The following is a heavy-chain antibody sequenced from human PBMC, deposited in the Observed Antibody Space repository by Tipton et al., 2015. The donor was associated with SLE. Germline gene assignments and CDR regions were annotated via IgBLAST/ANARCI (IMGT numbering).Heavy chain of an antibody. CDR1: GYTFTSYD. D-gene: IGHD3-22*01. V-gene: IGHV1-8*01. Sequence: QSGPEVKKPGAAVKVSCKASGYTFTSYDINWVRQATGQGLEWLGWMNPNSGNTGYAQKFQGIVTITRYTSISTAYMELSSLRSGDAAVYYCARGTSWVGYCYYLGSWGEGTLVTVSS. CDR2: MNPNSGNT. J-gene: IGHJ5*01. CDR3: ARGTSWVGYCYYLGS.